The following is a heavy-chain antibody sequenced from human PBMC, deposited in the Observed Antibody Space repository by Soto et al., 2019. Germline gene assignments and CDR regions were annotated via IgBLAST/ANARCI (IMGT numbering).Heavy chain of an antibody. D-gene: IGHD6-19*01. CDR1: GGSISSSSYY. Sequence: SETLSLTCTVSGGSISSSSYYWGWIRQPPGKGLEWIGSIYYSGSTYYNPSLKSRVTISVDTSKNQFSLKLSSVTAADTAVYYCARDHYSSGWYQMQHWGQGTLVTVSS. J-gene: IGHJ1*01. V-gene: IGHV4-39*02. CDR3: ARDHYSSGWYQMQH. CDR2: IYYSGST.